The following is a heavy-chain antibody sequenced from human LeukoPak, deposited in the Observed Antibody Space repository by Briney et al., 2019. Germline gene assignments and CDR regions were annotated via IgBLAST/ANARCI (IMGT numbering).Heavy chain of an antibody. CDR3: ARITPAGRQLDY. CDR1: VFSLSTSGMC. V-gene: IGHV2-70*11. CDR2: IDWDDDK. D-gene: IGHD6-13*01. Sequence: SDPALVKPTQTLTLTCTFSVFSLSTSGMCVSWIRQPPGKALEWLASIDWDDDKYYSTSLKTRLTISKDTSKNQVVLTMTNMDPVDTATYYCARITPAGRQLDYWGQGTLVTVSS. J-gene: IGHJ4*02.